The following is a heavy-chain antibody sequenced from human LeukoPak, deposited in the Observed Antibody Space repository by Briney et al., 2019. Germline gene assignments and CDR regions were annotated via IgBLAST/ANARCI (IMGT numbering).Heavy chain of an antibody. D-gene: IGHD1-26*01. CDR1: GGTFSSYA. CDR2: IIPIFGTA. CDR3: AREWEPEVGYFDY. J-gene: IGHJ4*02. V-gene: IGHV1-69*05. Sequence: SVKVSCKASGGTFSSYAISWVRQAPGQGLEWMGGIIPIFGTANYAQKFQGRVTITTDESTSSAYMELSSLRSEDTAVYYCAREWEPEVGYFDYWGQGTLVTVSS.